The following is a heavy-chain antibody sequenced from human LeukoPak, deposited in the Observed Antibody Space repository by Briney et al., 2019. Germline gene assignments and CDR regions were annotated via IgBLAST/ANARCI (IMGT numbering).Heavy chain of an antibody. Sequence: AGGSLRLSCAASGFTFSNAWMSWVRQAPGKGLEWGGRIKSKTDGGTTDYAAPVKGRFTISRDDSKNTLYLQMNSLKTEDTAVYYCTTDPGGSYYTRTFDYWGQGTLVTVSS. V-gene: IGHV3-15*01. CDR1: GFTFSNAW. J-gene: IGHJ4*02. D-gene: IGHD1-26*01. CDR2: IKSKTDGGTT. CDR3: TTDPGGSYYTRTFDY.